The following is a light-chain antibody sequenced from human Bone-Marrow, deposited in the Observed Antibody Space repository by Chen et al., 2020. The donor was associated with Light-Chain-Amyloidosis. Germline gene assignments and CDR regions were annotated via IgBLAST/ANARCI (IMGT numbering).Light chain of an antibody. Sequence: SYELPQPPSVSVSPEQTARITCSGDDLPTKYAYWYQQKPGQAPVLVIHRDTERPSGISERFSGSSSGTTATLTSSGVQAEDEADYHCQSADSSGTYEVIFGGGTKLTVL. CDR2: RDT. CDR1: DLPTKY. V-gene: IGLV3-25*03. CDR3: QSADSSGTYEVI. J-gene: IGLJ2*01.